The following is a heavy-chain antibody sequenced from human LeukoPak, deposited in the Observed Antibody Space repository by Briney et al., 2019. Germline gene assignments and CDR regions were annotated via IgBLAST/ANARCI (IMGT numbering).Heavy chain of an antibody. Sequence: PGRSLRLSCAASGFTFSSYGMHWVRQAPGKGLEWVAVIWYDGSNKYYADSVKGRFTISRDNSKNTLYLQMNSLRAEDTAVYYCARRGYSYDYFDYWGQGTLVTVSS. V-gene: IGHV3-33*01. D-gene: IGHD5-18*01. CDR3: ARRGYSYDYFDY. J-gene: IGHJ4*02. CDR1: GFTFSSYG. CDR2: IWYDGSNK.